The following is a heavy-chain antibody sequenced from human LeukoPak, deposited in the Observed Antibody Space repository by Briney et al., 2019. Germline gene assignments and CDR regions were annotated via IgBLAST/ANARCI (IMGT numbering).Heavy chain of an antibody. CDR1: GYTFTGYY. CDR2: INPNSGGT. CDR3: ARYLPYQLLPDNWFDP. V-gene: IGHV1-2*02. Sequence: GASVKVSFKASGYTFTGYYMYWVRQAPGQGLEWMGWINPNSGGTNYAQKFQGRVTMTRDTSISTAYMELSRRRSDDTAVYYCARYLPYQLLPDNWFDPWGQGILVTVSS. D-gene: IGHD2-2*01. J-gene: IGHJ5*02.